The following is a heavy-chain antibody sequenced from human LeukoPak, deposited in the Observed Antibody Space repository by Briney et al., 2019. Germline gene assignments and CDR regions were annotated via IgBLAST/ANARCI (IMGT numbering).Heavy chain of an antibody. V-gene: IGHV1-46*01. Sequence: ASVKVSCKASGYTFTSYYFRWVRQAPGQGLEWMGIINPSGGSTIYAQKFQGRVTMTRDTSTSTVYMELSSPRSEDTAVYYCARGGYDLGAFDIWGQGTMVTVSS. CDR3: ARGGYDLGAFDI. J-gene: IGHJ3*02. D-gene: IGHD5-12*01. CDR1: GYTFTSYY. CDR2: INPSGGST.